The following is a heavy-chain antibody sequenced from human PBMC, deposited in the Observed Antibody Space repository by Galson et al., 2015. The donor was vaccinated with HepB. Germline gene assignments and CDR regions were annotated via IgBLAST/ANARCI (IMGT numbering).Heavy chain of an antibody. CDR3: AKGVFSSRDYYYYYGMDV. Sequence: SLRLSCAASGFTFSSYGMHWVRQAPGKGLEWVAVISYDGSNKYYADSVKGRFTISRDNSKNTLYLQMNSLRAEDTAVYYCAKGVFSSRDYYYYYGMDVWGQGTTVTVSS. D-gene: IGHD2-2*01. CDR1: GFTFSSYG. V-gene: IGHV3-30*18. J-gene: IGHJ6*02. CDR2: ISYDGSNK.